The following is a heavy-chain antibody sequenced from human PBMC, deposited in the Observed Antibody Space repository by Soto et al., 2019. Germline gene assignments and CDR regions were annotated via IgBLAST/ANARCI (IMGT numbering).Heavy chain of an antibody. CDR3: ARDGSYYGRDY. J-gene: IGHJ4*02. CDR2: IYYSGST. Sequence: PSETLCLTWTVSDGSISSLDGCWISIRQPPGKGLEWIGYIYYSGSTNYNPSLKSRVTISVDTSKNQFSLKLSSVTAADTVVYYCARDGSYYGRDYWGQGTLVTV. D-gene: IGHD3-10*01. V-gene: IGHV4-61*08. CDR1: DGSISSLDGC.